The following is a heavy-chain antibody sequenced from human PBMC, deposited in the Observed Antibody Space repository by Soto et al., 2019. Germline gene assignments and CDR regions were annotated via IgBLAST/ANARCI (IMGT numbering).Heavy chain of an antibody. J-gene: IGHJ6*02. D-gene: IGHD6-13*01. Sequence: QVQLVQSGAEVKKPGSSVKVSCKASGSTFSSYAISWVRQAPGQGLEWMGGIIPIFGTANYAQKFQGRVTITADESTSTAYMELSSLRSEDTAVYYCATLAARGTYYYYGMDVWGQGTTVTVSS. V-gene: IGHV1-69*01. CDR3: ATLAARGTYYYYGMDV. CDR2: IIPIFGTA. CDR1: GSTFSSYA.